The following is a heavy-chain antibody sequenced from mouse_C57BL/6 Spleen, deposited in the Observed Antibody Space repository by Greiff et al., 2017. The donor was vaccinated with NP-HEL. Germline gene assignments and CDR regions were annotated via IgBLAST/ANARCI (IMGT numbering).Heavy chain of an antibody. D-gene: IGHD1-1*01. CDR3: ARGGVTNGSFYFDD. Sequence: QVTLKESGPGILQSSQTLSLTCSFSGFSLSTSGMGVSWIRQPSGKGLEWLAHIYLDYDKRSTPSLKSRLTLSKDTSRNQVFLKITSVETADTATYYCARGGVTNGSFYFDDWGQGTTLTVSS. J-gene: IGHJ2*01. V-gene: IGHV8-12*01. CDR1: GFSLSTSGMG. CDR2: IYLDYDK.